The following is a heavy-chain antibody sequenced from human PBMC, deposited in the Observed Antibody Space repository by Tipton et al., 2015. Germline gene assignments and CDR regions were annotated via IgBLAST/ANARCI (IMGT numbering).Heavy chain of an antibody. CDR2: IHYGGNT. CDR3: ARIRGRYVMDY. V-gene: IGHV4-39*07. D-gene: IGHD3-16*01. J-gene: IGHJ4*02. CDR1: GDSISRSNYY. Sequence: TLSLTCTVSGDSISRSNYYWGWIRQPPGMGLEWIASIHYGGNTHYNPSLMSRVTISVDTSKNQFFLNLSSVTAADTAVYYCARIRGRYVMDYWGQGTLVTVSS.